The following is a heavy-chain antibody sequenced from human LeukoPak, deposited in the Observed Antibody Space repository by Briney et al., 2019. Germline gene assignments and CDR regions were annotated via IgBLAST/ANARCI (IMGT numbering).Heavy chain of an antibody. CDR2: MNPNSGNT. CDR1: GYTFTSYD. J-gene: IGHJ6*03. V-gene: IGHV1-8*01. D-gene: IGHD3-10*01. CDR3: ARDFRLLWYGYYYYMDV. Sequence: ASVKVSCKASGYTFTSYDINWVRQATGQGLEWMGWMNPNSGNTGYAQKFQGRVTMTRNISISTAYMELSSLRSEDTAVYYCARDFRLLWYGYYYYMDVWGKGTTVTISS.